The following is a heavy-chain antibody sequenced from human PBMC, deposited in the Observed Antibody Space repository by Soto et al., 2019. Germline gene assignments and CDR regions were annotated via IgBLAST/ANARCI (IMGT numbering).Heavy chain of an antibody. CDR2: ISYDGSNK. CDR3: ARDPVQWLVRYYYGMDV. J-gene: IGHJ6*02. CDR1: GFTFSSYA. Sequence: SLRLSCAASGFTFSSYAMHWVRQAPGKGLEWVAVISYDGSNKYYADSVKGRFTISRDNSKNTLYLQMNSLRAEDTAVYYCARDPVQWLVRYYYGMDVWGQGTTVTVSS. D-gene: IGHD6-19*01. V-gene: IGHV3-30-3*01.